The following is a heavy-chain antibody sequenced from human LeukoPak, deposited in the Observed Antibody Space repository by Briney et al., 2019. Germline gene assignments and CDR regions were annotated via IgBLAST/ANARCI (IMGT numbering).Heavy chain of an antibody. V-gene: IGHV1-69*05. Sequence: SVKVSCKASGGTFSSYAISWARQAPGQGLEWMGRIIPIFGTANYAQKFQGRVTITTDESTSTAYMELSSLRSEDTAVYYCARSRKTTVTTNPFDYWGQGTLVTVSS. D-gene: IGHD4-17*01. CDR1: GGTFSSYA. J-gene: IGHJ4*02. CDR3: ARSRKTTVTTNPFDY. CDR2: IIPIFGTA.